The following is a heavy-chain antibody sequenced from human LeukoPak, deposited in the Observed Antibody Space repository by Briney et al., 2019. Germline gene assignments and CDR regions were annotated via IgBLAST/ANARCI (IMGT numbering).Heavy chain of an antibody. CDR3: GRTGDLSDY. CDR2: IKEDGSEK. J-gene: IGHJ4*02. V-gene: IGHV3-7*01. D-gene: IGHD7-27*01. Sequence: PGGSLRLSCAASGFTCRSYWMSWVRQAPGKGLEWVANIKEDGSEKYYVDSVKGRFTISRDNAESSLFLQMNSLRAEDTAVYYCGRTGDLSDYWGQGTLVTVSS. CDR1: GFTCRSYW.